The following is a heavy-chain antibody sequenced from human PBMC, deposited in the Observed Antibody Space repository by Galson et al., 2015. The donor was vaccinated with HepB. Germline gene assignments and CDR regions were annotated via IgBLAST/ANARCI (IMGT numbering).Heavy chain of an antibody. CDR1: GGSISSGGYY. CDR3: ARGPWMVVTAIHPNFDY. CDR2: IYYSGST. D-gene: IGHD2-21*02. V-gene: IGHV4-31*03. Sequence: TLSLTCTVSGGSISSGGYYWSWIRQHPGKGLEWIGYIYYSGSTYYNPSLKSRVTISVDTSKNQFSLKLSSVTAADTAVYYCARGPWMVVTAIHPNFDYWGQGTLVTVSS. J-gene: IGHJ4*02.